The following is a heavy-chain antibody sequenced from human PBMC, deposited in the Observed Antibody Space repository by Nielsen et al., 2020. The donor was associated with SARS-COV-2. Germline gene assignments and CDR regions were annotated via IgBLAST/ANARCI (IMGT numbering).Heavy chain of an antibody. CDR2: ISTSSTYI. V-gene: IGHV3-11*05. Sequence: GESLKISCAASGFTFSDYYMSWIRQPPGKGLEWVSYISTSSTYIKYADSVKGRFTISRDNARSSLYLQMNSLRAEDTAVYYCAKDRERAVAYYFDYWGQGTLVTVSS. CDR3: AKDRERAVAYYFDY. J-gene: IGHJ4*02. D-gene: IGHD6-19*01. CDR1: GFTFSDYY.